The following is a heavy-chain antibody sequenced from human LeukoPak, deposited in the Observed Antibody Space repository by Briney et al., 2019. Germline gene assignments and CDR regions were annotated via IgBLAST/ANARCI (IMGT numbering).Heavy chain of an antibody. Sequence: SVKVSCKASGGTFSSYAISWVRQAPGQGREWMGGIIPIFGTANYAQKFQGRVTITADESTSTAYMELSSLRSEDTAVYYCARPGWGYCSSTSCYRRDDAFDIWGQGTMVTVSS. J-gene: IGHJ3*02. CDR1: GGTFSSYA. D-gene: IGHD2-2*01. CDR2: IIPIFGTA. V-gene: IGHV1-69*01. CDR3: ARPGWGYCSSTSCYRRDDAFDI.